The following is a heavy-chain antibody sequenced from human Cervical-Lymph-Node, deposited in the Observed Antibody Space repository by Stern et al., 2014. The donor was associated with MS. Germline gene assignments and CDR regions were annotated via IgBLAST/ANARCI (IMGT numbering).Heavy chain of an antibody. Sequence: QVQLQESGPGLVKPSQTLSLTCSVSGGSIRSGDHYWSWIRQTAGKRLEWIGRIYTNGDTLYNPSLANRVTGSADVSKSNFSLRRRSVTAADTAVYYCARRSGHESLSPGFHLWGQGILVTVSS. D-gene: IGHD5-12*01. CDR1: GGSIRSGDHY. CDR2: IYTNGDT. CDR3: ARRSGHESLSPGFHL. V-gene: IGHV4-61*02. J-gene: IGHJ5*02.